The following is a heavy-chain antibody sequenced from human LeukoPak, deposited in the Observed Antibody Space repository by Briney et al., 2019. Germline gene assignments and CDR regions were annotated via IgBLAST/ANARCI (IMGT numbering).Heavy chain of an antibody. CDR2: IYYSGST. CDR1: GGSISSDY. V-gene: IGHV4-59*01. Sequence: SETLSLTCTVSGGSISSDYWSWIRQPPGKGLEWIGYIYYSGSTNYNPSLKSRVTISVDTSKTQFSLKLSSVTAAETAVYYCAREVGIRDYYYGMDDWGQGTTVTVSS. D-gene: IGHD1-1*01. J-gene: IGHJ6*02. CDR3: AREVGIRDYYYGMDD.